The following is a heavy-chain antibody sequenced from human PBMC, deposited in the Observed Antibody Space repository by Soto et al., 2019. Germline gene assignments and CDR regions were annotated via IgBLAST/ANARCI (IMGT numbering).Heavy chain of an antibody. Sequence: PGWSLRLSCASSGFTFFSYGMQWVRQAPGKGLEWVAVISYDGSNKYYADSVKGRFTISRDNAKNSLYLQMNSLRDEDTAVYYCARIAGGMQWLVPYWGQGTLVTVSS. CDR2: ISYDGSNK. J-gene: IGHJ4*02. CDR1: GFTFFSYG. CDR3: ARIAGGMQWLVPY. D-gene: IGHD6-19*01. V-gene: IGHV3-30*03.